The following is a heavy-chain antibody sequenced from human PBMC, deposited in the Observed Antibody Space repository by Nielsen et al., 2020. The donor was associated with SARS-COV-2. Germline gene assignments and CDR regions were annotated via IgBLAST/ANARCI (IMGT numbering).Heavy chain of an antibody. CDR2: IYSDGST. CDR3: ARGVGGMDV. Sequence: GESLKISCAAPGFTVSRYNMNWVRQAPGKGLEWVSIIYSDGSTYYAGSVKGRLTISRDNSKNTLYLQMNSLRAEDTAVYYCARGVGGMDVWGQGTTVTVSS. J-gene: IGHJ6*02. V-gene: IGHV3-53*01. D-gene: IGHD1-26*01. CDR1: GFTVSRYN.